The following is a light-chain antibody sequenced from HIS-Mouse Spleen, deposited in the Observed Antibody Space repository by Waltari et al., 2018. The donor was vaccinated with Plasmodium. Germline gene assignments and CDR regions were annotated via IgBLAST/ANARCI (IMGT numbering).Light chain of an antibody. J-gene: IGLJ2*01. CDR2: DVS. CDR3: CSYAGSYTLV. V-gene: IGLV2-11*01. CDR1: SSDVGGYNY. Sequence: QSALTQPRSVSGSPGQSVTISCTGTSSDVGGYNYVSWYQQHPGKAPKLMIYDVSKRPSGVPDRFPGSKSGTTASLTISGLQSEDEADYYCCSYAGSYTLVFGGGTKLTVL.